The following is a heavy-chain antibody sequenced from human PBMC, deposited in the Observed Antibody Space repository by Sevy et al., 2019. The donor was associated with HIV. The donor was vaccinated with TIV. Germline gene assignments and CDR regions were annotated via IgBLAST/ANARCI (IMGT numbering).Heavy chain of an antibody. Sequence: HSETLSLTCAVYGGSFSGYYWSWIRQPPGKGLEWIGEINHSGSTNYNPSLKSRVTISVDTSKNQFSLKLSSVTAADTAVYYCARPMTTVWGTGFDYRGQGTLVTVSS. CDR2: INHSGST. CDR1: GGSFSGYY. CDR3: ARPMTTVWGTGFDY. D-gene: IGHD4-4*01. V-gene: IGHV4-34*01. J-gene: IGHJ4*02.